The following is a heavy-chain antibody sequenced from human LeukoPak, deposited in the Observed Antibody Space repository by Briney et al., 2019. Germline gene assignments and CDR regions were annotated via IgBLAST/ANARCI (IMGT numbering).Heavy chain of an antibody. J-gene: IGHJ3*02. CDR2: ISYNGHNK. D-gene: IGHD5-18*01. CDR1: GFTFSSYG. V-gene: IGHV3-30*18. Sequence: SGGSLRLSCAASGFTFSSYGMHWVRQAPGKGLEWVAVISYNGHNKYSADSVKGRFTISRDNSKNTLYLQMNSLRAEDTAIYYCAKDPGMAVDSYGYDAFDIWGQGTMVTVSS. CDR3: AKDPGMAVDSYGYDAFDI.